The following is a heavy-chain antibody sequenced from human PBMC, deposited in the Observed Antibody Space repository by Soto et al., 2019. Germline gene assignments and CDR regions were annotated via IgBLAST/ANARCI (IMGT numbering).Heavy chain of an antibody. CDR2: INPSGGGT. J-gene: IGHJ4*02. D-gene: IGHD4-17*01. Sequence: QVQLVQSGAEVKKPGASVKVSCKASGYTFTSYYMHWVRQAPGQGLEWMGIINPSGGGTSYAQRFQGRVTGTRDTSPTTVYMEMSSLRSEDTAVYHCARVGYGESFDYRGQGTLVTVSS. CDR3: ARVGYGESFDY. V-gene: IGHV1-46*01. CDR1: GYTFTSYY.